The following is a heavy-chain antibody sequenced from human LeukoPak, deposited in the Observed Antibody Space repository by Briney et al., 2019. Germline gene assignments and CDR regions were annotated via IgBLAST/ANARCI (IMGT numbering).Heavy chain of an antibody. CDR1: GFTFSSYG. CDR3: AKNPLHYDFWSGPFDY. D-gene: IGHD3-3*01. Sequence: GRSLRLSCAASGFTFSSYGMHWVRQAPGKGLEWVAVISYDGSNKYYANSVKGRFTISRDNSKNTLYLQMNSLRAEDTAVYYCAKNPLHYDFWSGPFDYWGQGTLVTVSS. J-gene: IGHJ4*02. CDR2: ISYDGSNK. V-gene: IGHV3-30*18.